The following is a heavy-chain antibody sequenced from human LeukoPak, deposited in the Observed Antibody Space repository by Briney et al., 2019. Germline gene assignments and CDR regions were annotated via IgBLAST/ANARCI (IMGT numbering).Heavy chain of an antibody. Sequence: SETLSLTCTVSGGSISSYYWSWIRQPAGKGLEWIGRIYTSGSTNYNPSLKSRVTISVDTSKNQFSLKLSSVTAADTAVYYCARVDGEWELKIGAFDIWGQGTMVTVSS. CDR1: GGSISSYY. V-gene: IGHV4-4*07. J-gene: IGHJ3*02. CDR3: ARVDGEWELKIGAFDI. D-gene: IGHD1-26*01. CDR2: IYTSGST.